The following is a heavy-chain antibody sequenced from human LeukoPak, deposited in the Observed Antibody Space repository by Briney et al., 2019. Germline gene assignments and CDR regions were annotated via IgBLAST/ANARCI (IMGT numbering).Heavy chain of an antibody. J-gene: IGHJ4*02. CDR3: ARHGYSSSWPYFDY. V-gene: IGHV1-69*13. CDR2: IIPIFGTA. D-gene: IGHD6-13*01. Sequence: GASVNVSCKASGGTFSNYAISWVRQAPGQGLEWMGKIIPIFGTANYAQKFQGRVTITADESTSTAYMELSSLRSEDTAVYYCARHGYSSSWPYFDYWGQGTLVTVSS. CDR1: GGTFSNYA.